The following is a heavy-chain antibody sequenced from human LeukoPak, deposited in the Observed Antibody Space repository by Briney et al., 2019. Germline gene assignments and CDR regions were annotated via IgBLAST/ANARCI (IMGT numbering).Heavy chain of an antibody. CDR2: VNPNSGNT. Sequence: ASVKVSCKASGYTFTSYDINWVRQATGQGLEWMGWVNPNSGNTGYAQKFQGRVTITRNTSISTAYMELSSLRSEDTAVYYCARNLPYSSSWYYYYYYMDVWGKGTTVTVSS. V-gene: IGHV1-8*03. D-gene: IGHD6-13*01. CDR1: GYTFTSYD. CDR3: ARNLPYSSSWYYYYYYMDV. J-gene: IGHJ6*03.